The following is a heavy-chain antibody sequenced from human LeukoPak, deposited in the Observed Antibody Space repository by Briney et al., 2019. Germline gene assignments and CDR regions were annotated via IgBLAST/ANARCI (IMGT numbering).Heavy chain of an antibody. V-gene: IGHV3-30*18. Sequence: GRSLRLSCAASGFTLSSYGMHWVRQAPGKGLEWVAVISYDGSNKYYADSVKGRFTISRDNSKNTLYLQMNSLRAEDTAVYYCAKDMAIAARQPFDYWGQGTLVTVSS. CDR2: ISYDGSNK. D-gene: IGHD6-6*01. CDR1: GFTLSSYG. CDR3: AKDMAIAARQPFDY. J-gene: IGHJ4*02.